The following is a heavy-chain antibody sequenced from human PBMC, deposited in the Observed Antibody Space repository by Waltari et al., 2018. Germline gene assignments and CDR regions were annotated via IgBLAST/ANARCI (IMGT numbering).Heavy chain of an antibody. V-gene: IGHV1-69-2*01. J-gene: IGHJ5*02. CDR3: AGSGSYSNWFDP. Sequence: EVQLVQSGAEVKKPGATVKISCKVSGYTFTDYYMHWVQQAPGKGLEWIGLVDPEDGETIYAEKFQGRVTSTADKSTSTAYMELSSLRSEDTAVYYCAGSGSYSNWFDPWGQGTLVTVSS. CDR1: GYTFTDYY. D-gene: IGHD3-10*01. CDR2: VDPEDGET.